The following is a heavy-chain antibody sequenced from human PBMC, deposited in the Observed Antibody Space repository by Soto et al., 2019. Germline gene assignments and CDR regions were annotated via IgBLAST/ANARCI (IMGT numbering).Heavy chain of an antibody. D-gene: IGHD3-3*01. J-gene: IGHJ5*02. CDR3: ARHSYPGGITIFGVPNWFDP. CDR1: GYSFTSYW. V-gene: IGHV5-51*01. Sequence: PGEPLKISCKGSGYSFTSYWIGWVRQMPGKGLEWMGIIYPGDSDTRYSPSFQGQVTISADKSISTAYLQWSSLKASDTAMYYCARHSYPGGITIFGVPNWFDPWGQGTLVTVSS. CDR2: IYPGDSDT.